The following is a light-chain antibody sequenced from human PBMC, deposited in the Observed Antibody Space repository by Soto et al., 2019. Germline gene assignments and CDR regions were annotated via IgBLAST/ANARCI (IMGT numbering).Light chain of an antibody. CDR2: AAS. Sequence: DIQMTQSPSSLSASVGDRVTITCRASQSISSYLNWYQQKPGKAPKLLIYAASSLQSGVPSRFSGSGSGTDFTPTISSLQPEDFATYYCQQSYSTPPTFGQGTNVDI. CDR1: QSISSY. CDR3: QQSYSTPPT. J-gene: IGKJ1*01. V-gene: IGKV1-39*01.